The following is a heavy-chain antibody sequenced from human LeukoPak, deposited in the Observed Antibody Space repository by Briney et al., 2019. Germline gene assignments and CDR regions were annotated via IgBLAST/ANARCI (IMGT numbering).Heavy chain of an antibody. CDR3: AKASLTGYYVGADAFDI. CDR2: IDTTGTTI. J-gene: IGHJ3*02. Sequence: GGSLRLSCAASGFTFSSSQMNWVRQAPGKGVEWVSYIDTTGTTIYYADSVKGRFTFTRDNSKKSVYLQMNSLRDEDTAVYYCAKASLTGYYVGADAFDIWGQGTKITVSS. D-gene: IGHD3-9*01. CDR1: GFTFSSSQ. V-gene: IGHV3-48*03.